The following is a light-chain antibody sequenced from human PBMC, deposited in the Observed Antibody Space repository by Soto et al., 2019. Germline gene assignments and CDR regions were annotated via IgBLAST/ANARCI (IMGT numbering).Light chain of an antibody. CDR1: SSDVGGSNF. CDR3: CPYAGHVTWV. Sequence: QSVLTQPPSVSGSPGQSVTISCTGTSSDVGGSNFVSWYQQHPGKAPKLIIYDVHRRPSGVPDRFSGSKSGTTASLTISGLRAEDEANYCCCPYAGHVTWVFGRGTKMTVL. CDR2: DVH. V-gene: IGLV2-11*01. J-gene: IGLJ3*02.